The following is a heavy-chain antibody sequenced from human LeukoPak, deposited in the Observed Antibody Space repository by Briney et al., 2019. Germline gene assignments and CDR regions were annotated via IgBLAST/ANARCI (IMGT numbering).Heavy chain of an antibody. J-gene: IGHJ4*02. Sequence: GGSLRLSCAASGFTFSSYAMSWVRQAPGKGLEWVSAISGSGGSTYYADSVKGRFTISRDNSKNTLYLQMGSLRAEDMAVYYCARGFLTTVYDYWGQGTLVTVSS. CDR1: GFTFSSYA. V-gene: IGHV3-23*01. CDR2: ISGSGGST. CDR3: ARGFLTTVYDY. D-gene: IGHD4-17*01.